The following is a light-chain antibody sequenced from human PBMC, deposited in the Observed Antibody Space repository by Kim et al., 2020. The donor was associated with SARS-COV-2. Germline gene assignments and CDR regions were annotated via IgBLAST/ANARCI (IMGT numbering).Light chain of an antibody. CDR1: SSNTGAYYD. CDR2: ANT. Sequence: QRVTIAGPGSSSNTGAYYDVHWYQQLPGTAPKLLIHANTNRPSGVPDRFSGSKSDTSASLDITGLQAEDEAVYYCQSYDRSLSGSVFGGGTQLTVL. V-gene: IGLV1-40*01. CDR3: QSYDRSLSGSV. J-gene: IGLJ3*02.